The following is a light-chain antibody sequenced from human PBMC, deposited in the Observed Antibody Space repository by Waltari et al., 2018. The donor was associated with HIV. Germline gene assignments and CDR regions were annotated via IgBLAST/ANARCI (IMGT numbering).Light chain of an antibody. Sequence: QPVLPQPPSASGTPGQGVTISCSGTSPKRGSNYVYWYQQPPGTAPKLLIYRNNQRPSGVPDRFSGSKSGTSASLAISGLRSEDEADYDCATWDDSLSVVVFGGGTKLTVL. CDR1: SPKRGSNY. V-gene: IGLV1-47*01. J-gene: IGLJ2*01. CDR3: ATWDDSLSVVV. CDR2: RNN.